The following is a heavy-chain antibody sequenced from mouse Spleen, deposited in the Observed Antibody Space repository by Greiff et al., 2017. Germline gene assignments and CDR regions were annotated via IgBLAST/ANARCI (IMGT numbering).Heavy chain of an antibody. D-gene: IGHD6-2*01. CDR3: TRRGLYL. Sequence: VQGVESGAELVRPGASVTLSCKASGYTFTDYEMHWVKQTPVHGLEWIGAIAPETGGTAYNQKFQGKAILTADKSSSAAYMELRSLTSEDTAVYYCTRRGLYLWGQGTTRTVSS. J-gene: IGHJ2*01. V-gene: IGHV1-15*01. CDR1: GYTFTDYE. CDR2: IAPETGGT.